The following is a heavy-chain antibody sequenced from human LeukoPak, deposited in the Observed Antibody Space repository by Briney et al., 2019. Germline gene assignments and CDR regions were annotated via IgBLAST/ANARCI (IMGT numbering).Heavy chain of an antibody. D-gene: IGHD6-6*01. CDR1: GFTFSSYG. CDR3: AKDLEEYSSSELDY. J-gene: IGHJ4*02. Sequence: PGGSLRLSCAASGFTFSSYGMHWVRQAPGKGLEWVAFIRYEGSNKYYADSVKGRFTISRDNSKNTLYLQMNSLRAEDTAVYYCAKDLEEYSSSELDYWGQGTLVTVSS. CDR2: IRYEGSNK. V-gene: IGHV3-30*02.